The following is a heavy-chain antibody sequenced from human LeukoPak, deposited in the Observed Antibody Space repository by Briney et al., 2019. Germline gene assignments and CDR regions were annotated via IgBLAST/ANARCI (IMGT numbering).Heavy chain of an antibody. J-gene: IGHJ6*03. Sequence: GGSLRLSCAASGFTFSSYGMHWVRQAPGKGLEWVAVIWYDGSNKYYADSVKGRFTISRDNSKNTLYLQMNSLRAEDTAVYYCAKGVGGSANYYYMDVWGKGTTVTVSS. CDR3: AKGVGGSANYYYMDV. CDR1: GFTFSSYG. V-gene: IGHV3-30*02. D-gene: IGHD3-10*01. CDR2: IWYDGSNK.